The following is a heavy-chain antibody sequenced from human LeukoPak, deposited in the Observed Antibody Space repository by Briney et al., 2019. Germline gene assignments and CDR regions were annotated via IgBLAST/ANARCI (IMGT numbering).Heavy chain of an antibody. CDR2: INHSGST. D-gene: IGHD3-3*01. CDR3: ARHLPTSTIFGVVIRTDYYYYYMDV. Sequence: PSETLSLTCAVYGGSFSGYYWSWIRQPPGKGLEWIGEINHSGSTNYNPSLKSRVTISVDASKNQFSLKLSSVTAADTAVYYCARHLPTSTIFGVVIRTDYYYYYMDVWGKGTTVTVSS. J-gene: IGHJ6*03. CDR1: GGSFSGYY. V-gene: IGHV4-34*01.